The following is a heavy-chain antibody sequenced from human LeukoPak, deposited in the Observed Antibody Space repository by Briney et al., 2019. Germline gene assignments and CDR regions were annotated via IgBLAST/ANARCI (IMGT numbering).Heavy chain of an antibody. J-gene: IGHJ5*02. V-gene: IGHV3-48*04. D-gene: IGHD3-10*01. CDR3: ARDPLLWFGELSDLNWFDP. Sequence: GGSLRLSCAASGFTFSSYNMNWVRQAPGKGLEWVSYISSSGSTIYYADSVKGRFTISRDNAKNSLYLQMNSLRAEDTAVYYCARDPLLWFGELSDLNWFDPWGQGTLVTVSS. CDR1: GFTFSSYN. CDR2: ISSSGSTI.